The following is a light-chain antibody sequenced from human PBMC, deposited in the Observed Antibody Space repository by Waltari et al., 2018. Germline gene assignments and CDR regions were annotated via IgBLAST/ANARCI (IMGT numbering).Light chain of an antibody. CDR3: CSYGGPSSWV. Sequence: QSALTQPASMSGSPGPSITVSCTGTSSDLGNYDLVSWYQQFPGKAPKLIIYECTERPSGISSRFSGSKSGNTAFLTISGLQAEDEADYHCCSYGGPSSWVFGGGTKLTVL. CDR1: SSDLGNYDL. V-gene: IGLV2-23*01. J-gene: IGLJ3*02. CDR2: ECT.